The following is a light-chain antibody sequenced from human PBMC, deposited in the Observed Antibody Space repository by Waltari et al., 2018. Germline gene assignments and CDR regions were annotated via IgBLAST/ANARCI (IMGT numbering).Light chain of an antibody. CDR1: ISDVGTYNL. CDR2: EDN. Sequence: QSALTQPASVSGSPGQSITISCTGTISDVGTYNLVSWYQQHPGKAPKLIIYEDNKRPLGVSDRRSGSKSGNTASLTISGLQAEDEADYYCCTYVGRTTFHVTFGGGTKLTVL. V-gene: IGLV2-23*02. J-gene: IGLJ2*01. CDR3: CTYVGRTTFHVT.